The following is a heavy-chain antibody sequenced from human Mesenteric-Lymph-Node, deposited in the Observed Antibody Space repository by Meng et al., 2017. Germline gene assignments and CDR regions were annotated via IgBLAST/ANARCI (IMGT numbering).Heavy chain of an antibody. CDR2: ISAYNGNT. CDR1: GYTFTSYA. CDR3: ARAGVTQDYGMDV. J-gene: IGHJ6*02. D-gene: IGHD2-21*02. Sequence: ASVKVSCKASGYTFTSYAMHWVRQAPGQRLEWMGWISAYNGNTNYAQKLQGRATMTTDTSTSTAYMELRSLRSDDTAVYYCARAGVTQDYGMDVWGQGTTVTVSS. V-gene: IGHV1-18*01.